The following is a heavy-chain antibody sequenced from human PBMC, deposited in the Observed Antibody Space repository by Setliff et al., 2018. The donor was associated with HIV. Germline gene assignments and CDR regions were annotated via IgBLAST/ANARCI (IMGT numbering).Heavy chain of an antibody. CDR3: ARQTWEYYDTLTGYYRSPKNFDS. V-gene: IGHV4-39*01. Sequence: SETLSLTCTVPGGSINRSNYYWGWIRQPPGKGLEWIGTISYTGSTYYDPSLKSRVTISLDTSKNRFFLKLSSVTAPDTAIYDCARQTWEYYDTLTGYYRSPKNFDSWGQGTQVTVSS. CDR2: ISYTGST. CDR1: GGSINRSNYY. D-gene: IGHD3-9*01. J-gene: IGHJ4*02.